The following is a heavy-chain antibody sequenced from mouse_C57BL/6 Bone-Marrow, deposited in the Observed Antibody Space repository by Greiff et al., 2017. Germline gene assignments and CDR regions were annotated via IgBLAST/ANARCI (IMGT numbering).Heavy chain of an antibody. V-gene: IGHV1-84*01. CDR2: IYPGSGNT. CDR1: GYTFTDYY. J-gene: IGHJ4*01. D-gene: IGHD2-1*01. CDR3: ASGGIYYGTYIYAMDY. Sequence: QVQLQQSGPELVKPGASVKISCKASGYTFTDYYINWVKQRPGQGLEWIGWIYPGSGNTKYNEKFKGKATLTVDKSSSTAYMQLSSLTSEDYAVYFCASGGIYYGTYIYAMDYWGQGTSVTVSS.